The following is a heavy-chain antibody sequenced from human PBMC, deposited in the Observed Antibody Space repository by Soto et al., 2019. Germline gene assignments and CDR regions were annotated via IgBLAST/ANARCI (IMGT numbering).Heavy chain of an antibody. CDR3: ARDRGYCSSTSCPAGYYYYMDV. D-gene: IGHD2-2*01. J-gene: IGHJ6*03. Sequence: QVQLVEAGGGVVQPGRSLRLSCAASGFTFSSYGMHWVRQAPGKGLEWVAVIWYDGSNKYYADSVNGRFPISRDNSKNTRYLQMNSLSAEDTAVYYCARDRGYCSSTSCPAGYYYYMDVWGKGTTVTVSS. V-gene: IGHV3-33*01. CDR2: IWYDGSNK. CDR1: GFTFSSYG.